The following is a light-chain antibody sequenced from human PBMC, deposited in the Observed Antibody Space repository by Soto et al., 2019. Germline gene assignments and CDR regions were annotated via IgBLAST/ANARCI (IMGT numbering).Light chain of an antibody. CDR1: QSSSSSY. CDR2: AAF. J-gene: IGKJ2*01. CDR3: QQYGTSSYT. V-gene: IGKV3-20*01. Sequence: EIVLTQSPGTLSLSPGERATLSCRASQSSSSSYLAWYQQKPGQAPRLLIYAAFCRNTGIPDRFSGSGSGTDFNLTISSLEPEDFAVYYCQQYGTSSYTFGQGTQLE.